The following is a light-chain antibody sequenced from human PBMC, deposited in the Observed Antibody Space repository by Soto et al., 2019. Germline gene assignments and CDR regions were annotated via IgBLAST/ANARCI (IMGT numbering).Light chain of an antibody. CDR3: SSYVVSYSGV. J-gene: IGLJ3*02. CDR1: SSDVGGYNY. Sequence: QSALTQPASVSGSPGQSITISCTGTSSDVGGYNYVSWSQQHPGKAPQLMIYEVSNRPSGVSNRFSGSKSGNTASLTISGLQAEDEADYYCSSYVVSYSGVFGGGTKLTVL. V-gene: IGLV2-14*01. CDR2: EVS.